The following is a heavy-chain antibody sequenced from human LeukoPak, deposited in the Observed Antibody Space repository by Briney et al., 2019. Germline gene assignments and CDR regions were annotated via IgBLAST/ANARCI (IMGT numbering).Heavy chain of an antibody. CDR2: MNPNSGNT. CDR1: GYTFTTYD. D-gene: IGHD6-19*01. J-gene: IGHJ5*02. Sequence: ASVKVSCKASGYTFTTYDINWVRQATGQGLEWMGWMNPNSGNTGHTQKFQGRVTMTRNTSISTAYMELSSLRSEDTALYYCARGRGSGHKENWFDPWGQGTLVTVSS. CDR3: ARGRGSGHKENWFDP. V-gene: IGHV1-8*01.